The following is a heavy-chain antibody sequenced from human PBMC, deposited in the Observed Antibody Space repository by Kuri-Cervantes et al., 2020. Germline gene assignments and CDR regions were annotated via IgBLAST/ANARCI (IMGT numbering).Heavy chain of an antibody. V-gene: IGHV3-74*01. CDR2: INPDGTTT. J-gene: IGHJ4*02. CDR1: GFTFSSYA. D-gene: IGHD3-10*01. CDR3: TRGAMSGDS. Sequence: GGSLRLSCAASGFTFSSYAMSWVRQAPGKGLEWVSLINPDGTTTGCADSVKGRFTISRVNAKNTVYLQMSSLRPEDTAVYYCTRGAMSGDSWGQGTLVTVSS.